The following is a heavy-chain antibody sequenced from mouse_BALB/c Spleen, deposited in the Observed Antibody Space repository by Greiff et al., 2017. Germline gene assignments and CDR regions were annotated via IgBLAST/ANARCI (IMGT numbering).Heavy chain of an antibody. CDR1: GFNIKDTY. J-gene: IGHJ2*01. D-gene: IGHD2-14*01. CDR3: ARNYRYDEGLGY. CDR2: IDPANGNT. Sequence: EVQLQQSGAELVKPGASVKLSCTASGFNIKDTYMHWVKQRPEQGLEWIGRIDPANGNTKYDPKFQGKATITADTSSNTAYLQLSSLTSEDTAVYYCARNYRYDEGLGYWGQGTTLTVSS. V-gene: IGHV14-3*02.